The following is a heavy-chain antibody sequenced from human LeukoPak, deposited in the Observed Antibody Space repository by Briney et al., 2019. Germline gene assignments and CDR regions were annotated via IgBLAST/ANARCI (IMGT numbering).Heavy chain of an antibody. CDR1: AFTFTGYW. D-gene: IGHD5-24*01. V-gene: IGHV3-7*05. Sequence: GGSLRLSCVASAFTFTGYWLSWVRQAPGKGLEWVANIKQDGSEKYYVDSVKGRFTISRDNAKNSLYLQMNGLRAEDTAVYYCARDRRDGLDYWGQGTLVTVSS. J-gene: IGHJ4*02. CDR3: ARDRRDGLDY. CDR2: IKQDGSEK.